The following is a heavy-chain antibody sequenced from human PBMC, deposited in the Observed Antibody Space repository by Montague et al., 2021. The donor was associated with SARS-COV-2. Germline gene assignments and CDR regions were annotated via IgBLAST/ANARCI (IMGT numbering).Heavy chain of an antibody. V-gene: IGHV4-34*01. J-gene: IGHJ4*02. CDR3: ARWDPQTLTLIGLRGKSASDY. CDR2: INHGGTT. D-gene: IGHD4-23*01. CDR1: GGSFSGYY. Sequence: SETLSLTCAVYGGSFSGYYWTWIRQSPGKGLEWIAEINHGGTTNYNFNPSLRSRVTISVDTSKSQFSLKLSSVTAADTGVYYCARWDPQTLTLIGLRGKSASDYWGQRTLVTVSS.